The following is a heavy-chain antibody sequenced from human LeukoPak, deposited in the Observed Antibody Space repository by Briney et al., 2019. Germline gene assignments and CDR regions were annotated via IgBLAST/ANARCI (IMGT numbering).Heavy chain of an antibody. J-gene: IGHJ4*02. CDR2: ISYDGSNK. V-gene: IGHV3-30*04. D-gene: IGHD3-3*01. CDR3: AKGGGYYGSPGFQY. CDR1: GFTFSSYA. Sequence: GGSLRLSCAASGFTFSSYAMHWVRQAPGKGLEWVAVISYDGSNKYYAGSVKGRFTISRDNSKNMLYLQMNSLRAEDTAVYYCAKGGGYYGSPGFQYWGQGILVTVSS.